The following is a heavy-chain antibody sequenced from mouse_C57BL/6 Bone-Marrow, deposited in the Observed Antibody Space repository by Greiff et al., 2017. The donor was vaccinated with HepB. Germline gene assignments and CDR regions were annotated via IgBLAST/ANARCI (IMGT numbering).Heavy chain of an antibody. CDR3: ARESFYYGNYGAMDY. CDR2: IHPNSGST. D-gene: IGHD2-1*01. J-gene: IGHJ4*01. Sequence: VQLQQPGAELVKPGASVKLSCKASGYTFTSYWMHWVKQRPGQGLEWIGMIHPNSGSTNYNEKFKSKATLTVDKSSSTAYMQLSSLTSEDSAVYYCARESFYYGNYGAMDYWGQGTSVTVSS. CDR1: GYTFTSYW. V-gene: IGHV1-64*01.